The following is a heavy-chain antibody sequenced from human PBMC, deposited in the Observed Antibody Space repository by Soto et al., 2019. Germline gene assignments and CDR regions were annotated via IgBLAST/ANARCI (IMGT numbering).Heavy chain of an antibody. CDR3: ARQDSSSWYFDY. CDR2: INHSGST. V-gene: IGHV4-34*01. J-gene: IGHJ4*02. CDR1: GGSFSGYY. Sequence: SETLSLTCAVSGGSFSGYYWSWIRQPPGKGLEWIGEINHSGSTNYNPSLKSRVTISVDTSKNQFSLKLSSVTAADTAVYYCARQDSSSWYFDYWGQGTLVTVSS. D-gene: IGHD6-13*01.